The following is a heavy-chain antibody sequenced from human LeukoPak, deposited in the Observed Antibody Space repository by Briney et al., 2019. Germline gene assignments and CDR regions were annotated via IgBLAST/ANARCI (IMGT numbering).Heavy chain of an antibody. D-gene: IGHD2-15*01. Sequence: GGSLRLSCAASGFTFSSYAMSWVRQAPGKGLEWVSGISGSGRSTYHADSAKGRFTISRDNSKNTVYLQMNSLRAEDTAVYYCAKKTIVMVVAGTILDYWGQGTLVTVSS. CDR1: GFTFSSYA. J-gene: IGHJ4*02. V-gene: IGHV3-23*01. CDR3: AKKTIVMVVAGTILDY. CDR2: ISGSGRST.